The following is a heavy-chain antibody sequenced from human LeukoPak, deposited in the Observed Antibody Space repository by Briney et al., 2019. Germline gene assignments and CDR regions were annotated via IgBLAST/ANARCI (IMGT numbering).Heavy chain of an antibody. CDR2: INHSGST. V-gene: IGHV4-34*01. Sequence: SETLSLTCAVYGGSFSGYYWSWIRQPPGKGLEWIGEINHSGSTNYNPSLKSRVTISVDTSKNQFSLKLSSVTAADTAVYYCARPRDMTTVTTQAFDIWGQGTMVTASS. D-gene: IGHD4-17*01. CDR3: ARPRDMTTVTTQAFDI. CDR1: GGSFSGYY. J-gene: IGHJ3*02.